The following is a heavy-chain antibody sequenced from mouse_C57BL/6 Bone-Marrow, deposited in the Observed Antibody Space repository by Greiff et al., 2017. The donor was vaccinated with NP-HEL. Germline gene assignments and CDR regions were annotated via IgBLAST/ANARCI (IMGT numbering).Heavy chain of an antibody. CDR2: IDPANGNT. J-gene: IGHJ3*01. Sequence: VQLKESVAELVRPGASVKLSCTASGFNIKNTYMHWVKQRPEQGLEWIGRIDPANGNTKYAPKFQGKATITADTSSNTAYLQLSSLTSEDTAIYYCAIPSYDYDAWFAYWGQGTLVTVSA. CDR1: GFNIKNTY. CDR3: AIPSYDYDAWFAY. V-gene: IGHV14-3*01. D-gene: IGHD2-4*01.